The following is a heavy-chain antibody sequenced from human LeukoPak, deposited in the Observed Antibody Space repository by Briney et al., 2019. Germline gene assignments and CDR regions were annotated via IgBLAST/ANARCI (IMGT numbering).Heavy chain of an antibody. D-gene: IGHD3-10*01. J-gene: IGHJ4*02. V-gene: IGHV3-23*01. CDR2: ISGRGDST. CDR3: AKPPGSGPTAY. Sequence: PGGSLRLSCAVSGFTFTNYPMSWVRQAPGKGLEWVSVISGRGDSTYYADSVKGRFTISRDNSKNTLYLQMNSLRAEDTAVYYCAKPPGSGPTAYWGQGTLVTVSS. CDR1: GFTFTNYP.